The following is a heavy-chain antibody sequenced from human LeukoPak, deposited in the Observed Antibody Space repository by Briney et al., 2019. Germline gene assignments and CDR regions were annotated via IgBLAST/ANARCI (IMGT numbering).Heavy chain of an antibody. CDR3: ASEAGTYYYDSSEDY. Sequence: ASVKVSCKASDYTFTIYGISWVRQAPGQGLEWMGWINPNSGGTNYAQKFQGRVTMTRDTSISTAYMELSRLRSDDTAVYYCASEAGTYYYDSSEDYWGQGTLVTVSS. CDR1: DYTFTIYG. J-gene: IGHJ4*02. D-gene: IGHD3-22*01. V-gene: IGHV1-2*02. CDR2: INPNSGGT.